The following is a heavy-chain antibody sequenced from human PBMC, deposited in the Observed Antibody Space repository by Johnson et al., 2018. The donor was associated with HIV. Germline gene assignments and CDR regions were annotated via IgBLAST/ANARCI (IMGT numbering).Heavy chain of an antibody. CDR1: GFTFDDYA. D-gene: IGHD3-3*01. V-gene: IGHV3-20*04. CDR2: INWNGDST. Sequence: VQLVESGGGVARPGGSLRLSCAASGFTFDDYAMSWVRQGPGKGLEWVSGINWNGDSTGYLDSVKGRFTISRDNAKNSQYLQMNGLKIEDTAVYYFTTDLRVGIPIGAFDAWGQGTMVTVS. J-gene: IGHJ3*01. CDR3: TTDLRVGIPIGAFDA.